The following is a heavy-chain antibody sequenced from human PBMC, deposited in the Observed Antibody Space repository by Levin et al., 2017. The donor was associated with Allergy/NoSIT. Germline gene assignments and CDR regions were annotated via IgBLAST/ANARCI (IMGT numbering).Heavy chain of an antibody. V-gene: IGHV3-23*01. CDR2: IAGSGGGT. CDR3: ARDSRFPDDIYDY. CDR1: GFTFSNYG. Sequence: GESLKISCAASGFTFSNYGMTWVRQAPGRGLEWVSYIAGSGGGTWYADSVKGRFTISRDNSKNTVYLQVNSLRVEDTAIYFCARDSRFPDDIYDYWGQGTLLTVSS. J-gene: IGHJ4*02. D-gene: IGHD3-22*01.